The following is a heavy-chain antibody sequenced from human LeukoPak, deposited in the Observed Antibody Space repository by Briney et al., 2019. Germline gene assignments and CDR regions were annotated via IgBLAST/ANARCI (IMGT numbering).Heavy chain of an antibody. CDR3: ARDPTTVTKGFDI. Sequence: PSETLSLTCAVSGGSVSSSKYLWGWIRQPPGKELEWIGSISYSGNTDYNPPLKSRVTLSVDTSKNQFSLKLSSVTAADTAVYYCARDPTTVTKGFDIWGQGTLVTVSS. CDR2: ISYSGNT. V-gene: IGHV4-39*07. CDR1: GGSVSSSKYL. D-gene: IGHD4-17*01. J-gene: IGHJ3*02.